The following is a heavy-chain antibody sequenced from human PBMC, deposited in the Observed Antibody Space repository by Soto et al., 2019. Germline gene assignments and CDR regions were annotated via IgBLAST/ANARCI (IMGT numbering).Heavy chain of an antibody. CDR2: ISGSGGST. V-gene: IGHV3-23*01. J-gene: IGHJ6*02. Sequence: SLRLSCAASGFTFSSYAMSWVRQAPGKGLEWVSAISGSGGSTYYADSVKGRFTISRDNSKNTLYLQMNSLRAEDTAVYYCAKARGSMYYDFWSGYSTYYYYYYGMDVWGQGTTVTVSS. CDR3: AKARGSMYYDFWSGYSTYYYYYYGMDV. D-gene: IGHD3-3*01. CDR1: GFTFSSYA.